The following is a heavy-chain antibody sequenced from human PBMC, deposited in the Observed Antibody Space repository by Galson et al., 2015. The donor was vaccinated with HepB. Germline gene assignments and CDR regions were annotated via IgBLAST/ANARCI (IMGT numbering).Heavy chain of an antibody. CDR1: GFTFSDYY. D-gene: IGHD2-2*02. V-gene: IGHV3-11*01. CDR3: TRHLDPQLLHPYYYYYYMDV. J-gene: IGHJ6*03. CDR2: ISSSGSTI. Sequence: SLRLSCAASGFTFSDYYMSWIRQAPGKGLEWVSYISSSGSTIYYADSVKGRFTISRDDSKNTAYLQMNSLKTEDTAVYYCTRHLDPQLLHPYYYYYYMDVWGKGTTVTVSS.